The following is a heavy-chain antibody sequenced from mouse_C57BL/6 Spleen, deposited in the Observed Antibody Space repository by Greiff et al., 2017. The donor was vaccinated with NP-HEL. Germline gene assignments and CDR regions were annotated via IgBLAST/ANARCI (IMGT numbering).Heavy chain of an antibody. V-gene: IGHV1-80*01. Sequence: VQLVESGAELVKPGASVKISCKASGYAFSSYWMNWVKQRPGKGLEWIGQIYPGDGDTNYNGKFKGKATLTADKSSSTAYMQLSSLTSEDSAVYFCARSLYYYGSSHYFDYWGQGTTLTVSS. CDR2: IYPGDGDT. D-gene: IGHD1-1*01. CDR3: ARSLYYYGSSHYFDY. J-gene: IGHJ2*01. CDR1: GYAFSSYW.